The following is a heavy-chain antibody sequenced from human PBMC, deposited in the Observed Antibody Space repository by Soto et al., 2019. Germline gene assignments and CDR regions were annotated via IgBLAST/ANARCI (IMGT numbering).Heavy chain of an antibody. J-gene: IGHJ4*02. CDR1: GGTFSSYA. CDR2: IIPIFGTA. D-gene: IGHD2-15*01. V-gene: IGHV1-69*01. CDR3: AREYCSGGSCYSTFDY. Sequence: QVRLVQSGAEVKKPGSSVKVSCKASGGTFSSYAISWVRQAPGQGLEWMGGIIPIFGTANYAQKFQGRVTITADESTSTAYMELSSLRSEDTAVYYCAREYCSGGSCYSTFDYWGQGTLVTVSS.